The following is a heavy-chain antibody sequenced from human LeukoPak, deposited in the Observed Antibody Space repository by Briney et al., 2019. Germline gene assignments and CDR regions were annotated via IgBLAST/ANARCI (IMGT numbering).Heavy chain of an antibody. V-gene: IGHV3-66*01. CDR1: GFSASSNY. D-gene: IGHD6-13*01. Sequence: GGSLRLSCAASGFSASSNYMSWVRQAPGKGLEWVSGIYSGGSTYYADSVKGRFTISRDNSKNTLYLQMNSLRAEDTAVYYCARAPAHSSSWYMFLFYWGQGTLVTVSS. J-gene: IGHJ4*02. CDR3: ARAPAHSSSWYMFLFY. CDR2: IYSGGST.